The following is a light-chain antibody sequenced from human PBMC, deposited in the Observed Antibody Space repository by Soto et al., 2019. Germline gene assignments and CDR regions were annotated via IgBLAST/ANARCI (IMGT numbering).Light chain of an antibody. CDR2: AAS. V-gene: IGKV1-9*01. Sequence: IQLTQSPSSLSASVGDRVTITCRASQGISSYLAWYQQKPGKAPKLLIYAASTLQSGVPSRFSGSGSGTDFTLTISSLQPEEFATYYCQHLNSYPRTFGQGTRLEVK. CDR1: QGISSY. J-gene: IGKJ5*01. CDR3: QHLNSYPRT.